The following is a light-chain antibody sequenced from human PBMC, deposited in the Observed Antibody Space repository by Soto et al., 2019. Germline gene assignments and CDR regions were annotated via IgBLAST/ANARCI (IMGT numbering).Light chain of an antibody. V-gene: IGLV2-18*01. Sequence: QSALTQPPSVSGSPGQSVTISCTGTSSDLGRYNRVSWYQQPPGTAPKLLIYEVRNRPSGVPDRFSGSKSANTASLTISGLQAEDEADYYCSLYTSRSTFVFGTGTKVTVL. J-gene: IGLJ1*01. CDR2: EVR. CDR3: SLYTSRSTFV. CDR1: SSDLGRYNR.